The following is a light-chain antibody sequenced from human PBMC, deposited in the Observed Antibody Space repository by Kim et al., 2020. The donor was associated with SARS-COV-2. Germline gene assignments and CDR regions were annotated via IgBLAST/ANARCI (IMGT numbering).Light chain of an antibody. CDR3: QQYNSPSS. Sequence: LSASVGDSVPITCRASQSISSWLAWYQQKPGKAPKLLIYKASSLESGVPSRFSGSGSGTEFTLTISSLQPDDFATYYCQQYNSPSSFGQGTKLEIK. V-gene: IGKV1-5*03. J-gene: IGKJ2*03. CDR2: KAS. CDR1: QSISSW.